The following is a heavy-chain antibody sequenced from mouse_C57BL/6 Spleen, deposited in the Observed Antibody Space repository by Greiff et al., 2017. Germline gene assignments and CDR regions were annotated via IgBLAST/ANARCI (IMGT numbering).Heavy chain of an antibody. CDR2: IDPSDSET. V-gene: IGHV1-52*01. J-gene: IGHJ3*01. Sequence: QVQLKQPGAELVRPGSSVKLSCKASGYTFTSYWMHWVQQRPIQGLEWIGNIDPSDSETHYNQKFKDKATLTVDKSSSTAYMQRSSLTSEDSAVYYCAREVPTGFAYWGQGTLVTVSA. CDR1: GYTFTSYW. CDR3: AREVPTGFAY.